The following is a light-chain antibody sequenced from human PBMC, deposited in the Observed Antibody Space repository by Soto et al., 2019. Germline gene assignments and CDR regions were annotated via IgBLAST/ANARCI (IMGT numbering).Light chain of an antibody. J-gene: IGKJ4*01. Sequence: EIVMTQSPATLPVSPGERATLSCRASQSVRSSFLAWYQQKPGQAPSLLIYGASTRATGIPARFSGSGSGTEFTLTINSLQSEDFVVYYCQQYSNWPLTFGGGTKVDI. CDR3: QQYSNWPLT. V-gene: IGKV3-15*01. CDR1: QSVRSSF. CDR2: GAS.